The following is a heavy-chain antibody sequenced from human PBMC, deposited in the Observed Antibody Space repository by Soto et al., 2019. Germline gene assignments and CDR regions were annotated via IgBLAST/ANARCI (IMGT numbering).Heavy chain of an antibody. CDR2: IYSRGNT. D-gene: IGHD3-10*01. Sequence: QVQLQESGPGRVRPSQTLSLTCTGSGDSISRGLYYWTWIRQHPQKGLEWIGYIYSRGNTYFGPSFKSRVDTAVDSSQNLLSLRLTSVTAADTAVYYCARARPGRYFVLEHWVQGPIVTVSS. J-gene: IGHJ1*01. CDR1: GDSISRGLYY. CDR3: ARARPGRYFVLEH. V-gene: IGHV4-31*03.